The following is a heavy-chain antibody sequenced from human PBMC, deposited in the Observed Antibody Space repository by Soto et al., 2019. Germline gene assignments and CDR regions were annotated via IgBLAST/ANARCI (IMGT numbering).Heavy chain of an antibody. D-gene: IGHD3-16*01. J-gene: IGHJ4*02. CDR1: GFSLRTTGVG. Sequence: QITLKESGPTLVKPTQTLTLTCTYSGFSLRTTGVGVGWIRQPPGKALEWLGIIYWDDNKRYSPSLKSRLTLSIDIAKSQVVLTMTNMDPVDTATYYCAHTWGLPFDYWGQGTLVIVSS. CDR2: IYWDDNK. V-gene: IGHV2-5*02. CDR3: AHTWGLPFDY.